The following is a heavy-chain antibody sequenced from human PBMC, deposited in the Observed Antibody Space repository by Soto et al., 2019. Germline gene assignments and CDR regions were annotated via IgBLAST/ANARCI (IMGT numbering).Heavy chain of an antibody. Sequence: TGGSLRLSCAASGFTFSSYAMSWVRQAPGKGLEWVSAISGSGGSTYYADSVKGRFTISRDNSKNTLYLQMNSLRAEDTAVYYCAKGNYGSGSPSYVDYWGQGALVTVSS. CDR1: GFTFSSYA. J-gene: IGHJ4*02. D-gene: IGHD3-10*01. CDR2: ISGSGGST. V-gene: IGHV3-23*01. CDR3: AKGNYGSGSPSYVDY.